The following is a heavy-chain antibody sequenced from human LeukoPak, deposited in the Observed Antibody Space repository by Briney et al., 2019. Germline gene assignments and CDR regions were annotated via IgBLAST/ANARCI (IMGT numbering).Heavy chain of an antibody. CDR1: DGSISSYF. V-gene: IGHV4-4*07. D-gene: IGHD3-10*01. CDR3: RREVYGSGRQIDY. J-gene: IGHJ4*02. CDR2: IYTSGTT. Sequence: SETLSLTCTVSDGSISSYFWSWIRQPAGKGLEWIGRIYTSGTTNYNPSLKSRVTMSVDTSKNQFSLQLSSVTAADTAVYYCRREVYGSGRQIDYWGQGTLVTVSS.